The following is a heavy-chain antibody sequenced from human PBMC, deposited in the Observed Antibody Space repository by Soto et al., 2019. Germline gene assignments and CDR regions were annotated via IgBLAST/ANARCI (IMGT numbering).Heavy chain of an antibody. D-gene: IGHD4-17*01. CDR3: ASGDFSHFEY. CDR2: NSHSGST. CDR1: GGSITSSNW. Sequence: SETLSLTSAVSGGSITSSNWWTSVRQPPGQGLEWLGQNSHSGSTDYHPSFKSHASISVEKSKNRLSLKLSSVTAADTARYYCASGDFSHFEYWGQGTLVSV. J-gene: IGHJ4*02. V-gene: IGHV4-4*02.